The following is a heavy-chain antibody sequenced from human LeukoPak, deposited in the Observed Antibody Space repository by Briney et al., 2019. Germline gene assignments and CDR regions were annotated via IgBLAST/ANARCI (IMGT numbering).Heavy chain of an antibody. CDR3: ARKGCFDNCYLFDS. V-gene: IGHV1-18*01. CDR2: INTNNGNT. CDR1: GYTFSTYG. J-gene: IGHJ4*02. D-gene: IGHD1-20*01. Sequence: GASVKVSCKASGYTFSTYGINWVRQAPGQGLEWMGWINTNNGNTNYAQKFQGRVTMTRDTSTSTAYMELRSLGSDDTAVYYCARKGCFDNCYLFDSWGQGTLVTVSS.